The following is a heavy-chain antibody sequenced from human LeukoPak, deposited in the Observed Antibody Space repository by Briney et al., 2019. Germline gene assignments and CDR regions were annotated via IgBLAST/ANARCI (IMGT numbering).Heavy chain of an antibody. J-gene: IGHJ4*02. D-gene: IGHD5-24*01. V-gene: IGHV1-18*01. Sequence: ASVKVSCKASGYTFTGYGISWVRQAPGQGLEWMGWISAYNGNTNHAQKFQGRVTMTTDTSTSTAYMELRSLRSDDTAVYYCARDRRAAVERYDYWGQGTLVTVSS. CDR1: GYTFTGYG. CDR2: ISAYNGNT. CDR3: ARDRRAAVERYDY.